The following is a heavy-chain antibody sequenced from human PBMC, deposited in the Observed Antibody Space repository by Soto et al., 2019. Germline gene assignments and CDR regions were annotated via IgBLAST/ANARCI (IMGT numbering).Heavy chain of an antibody. V-gene: IGHV3-9*01. J-gene: IGHJ4*02. CDR2: ISWNSGSI. CDR3: AKDYSSGWHEGHFDY. D-gene: IGHD6-19*01. CDR1: GFTFDDYA. Sequence: EVQLVESGGGLVQPGRSLRLSCAASGFTFDDYAMHWVRQAPGKGLEWVSGISWNSGSIGYADSVKGRFTISRDNAKNSLYLQMSSLRAEDTALYYCAKDYSSGWHEGHFDYWGQGTLVTVSS.